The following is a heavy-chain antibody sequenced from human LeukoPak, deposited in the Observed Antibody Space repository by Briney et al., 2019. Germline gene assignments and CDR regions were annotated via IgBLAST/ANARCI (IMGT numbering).Heavy chain of an antibody. D-gene: IGHD3-22*01. CDR1: GGSISSGSYY. CDR2: IYTSGST. Sequence: SETLSLTCTVSGGSISSGSYYWSWIRQPAGKGLEWIGRIYTSGSTNYNPSLKSRVTISVDTSKNQFSLKLSSVTAADTAVYYCAREERYYDSSGYSTKVFDYWGQGTLVTVSS. CDR3: AREERYYDSSGYSTKVFDY. J-gene: IGHJ4*02. V-gene: IGHV4-61*02.